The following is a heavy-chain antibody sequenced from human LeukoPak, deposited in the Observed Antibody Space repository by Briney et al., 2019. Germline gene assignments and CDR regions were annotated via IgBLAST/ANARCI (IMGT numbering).Heavy chain of an antibody. Sequence: GGSLRLSCAASGFTFDDYAMHWVRQAPGKGLEWVSGISWNSGNIDYADSVKGRFTISRDNAKNSLYLQMNSLRAEDTAVYYCARVRWLCLDYWGQGTLVTVSS. D-gene: IGHD2-2*01. CDR1: GFTFDDYA. CDR3: ARVRWLCLDY. V-gene: IGHV3-9*01. J-gene: IGHJ4*02. CDR2: ISWNSGNI.